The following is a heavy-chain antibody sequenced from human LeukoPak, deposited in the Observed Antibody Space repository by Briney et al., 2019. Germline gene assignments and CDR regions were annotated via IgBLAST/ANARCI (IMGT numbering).Heavy chain of an antibody. Sequence: GGSLRLSCAASGFTFSSYGMHWVRHAPGKGLEWVAVISYDGSNKYYADSVKGRFTISRDNSKNTLYLQMNSLRAEDTAVYYCAKDRSRVRGVISPYFDYWGQGTLVTVSS. CDR1: GFTFSSYG. CDR2: ISYDGSNK. D-gene: IGHD3-10*01. CDR3: AKDRSRVRGVISPYFDY. V-gene: IGHV3-30*18. J-gene: IGHJ4*02.